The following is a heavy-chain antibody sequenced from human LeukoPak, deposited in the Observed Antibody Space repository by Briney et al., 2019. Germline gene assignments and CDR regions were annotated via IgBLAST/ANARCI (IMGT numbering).Heavy chain of an antibody. J-gene: IGHJ4*02. Sequence: SETLSLTCTVSGGSISSYYWNWIRQPPGKGLEWIGYIYYSGSSYYNPSLKSRVTMSVDTSKNQLSLKLTSVTAADTAVYYCATEDWGFGSFDYWGQGTPVTVSS. CDR1: GGSISSYY. D-gene: IGHD7-27*01. CDR3: ATEDWGFGSFDY. V-gene: IGHV4-59*06. CDR2: IYYSGSS.